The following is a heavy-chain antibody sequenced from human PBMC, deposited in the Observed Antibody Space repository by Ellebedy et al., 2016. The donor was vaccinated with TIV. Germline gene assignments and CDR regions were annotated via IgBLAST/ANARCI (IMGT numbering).Heavy chain of an antibody. Sequence: GESLKISXAASGFTFSSYSMNWVRQAPGKGLEWVSYISSSSSTIYYADSVKGRFTISRDNAKNSLYLQMNSLRDEDTAVYYCARAVAAAGDYFDYWGQGTLVTVSS. CDR1: GFTFSSYS. J-gene: IGHJ4*02. V-gene: IGHV3-48*02. CDR3: ARAVAAAGDYFDY. CDR2: ISSSSSTI. D-gene: IGHD6-13*01.